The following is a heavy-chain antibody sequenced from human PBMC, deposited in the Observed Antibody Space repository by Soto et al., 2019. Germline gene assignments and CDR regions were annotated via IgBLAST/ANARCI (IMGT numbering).Heavy chain of an antibody. CDR1: GYTFTSYY. CDR2: INPSGGST. Sequence: QVQLVQSGAEVKKPGASVKVSCKASGYTFTSYYMHWVRQAPGQGLEWMGIINPSGGSTSYAQKFQGRVAMTRDTSTSTVYRELSSLRSEDTAVYYCARVGAGGTGFGYWGQGTLGPVSS. J-gene: IGHJ4*02. V-gene: IGHV1-46*01. D-gene: IGHD2-8*02. CDR3: ARVGAGGTGFGY.